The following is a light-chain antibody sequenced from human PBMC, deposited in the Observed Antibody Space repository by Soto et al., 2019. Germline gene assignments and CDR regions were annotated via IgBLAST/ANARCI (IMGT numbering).Light chain of an antibody. J-gene: IGKJ1*01. Sequence: EIVLTQSPGTLSLSPGERATLCCRASQSVSSSYLAWYQQKPGQAPRLLIYGASSRATGIPDRFSGSGSGTDFTLTISRLEPEDFAVYYCQQYGSSAWTFGQGTKVDI. CDR2: GAS. CDR3: QQYGSSAWT. CDR1: QSVSSSY. V-gene: IGKV3-20*01.